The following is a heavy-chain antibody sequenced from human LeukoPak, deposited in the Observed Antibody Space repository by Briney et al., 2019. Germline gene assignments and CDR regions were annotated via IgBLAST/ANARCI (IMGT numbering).Heavy chain of an antibody. CDR3: ARGACSSNSCYFVAGNWFDP. CDR2: INPNSGGT. Sequence: ASVKVSCKASGYTFTGYYMHWVRQAPGQGLEWMGWINPNSGGTNYAQKFQGRVTMTRDTSISTAYMELSRLRSDDTAVYYCARGACSSNSCYFVAGNWFDPWGQGTLVTVSS. D-gene: IGHD2-2*01. V-gene: IGHV1-2*02. J-gene: IGHJ5*02. CDR1: GYTFTGYY.